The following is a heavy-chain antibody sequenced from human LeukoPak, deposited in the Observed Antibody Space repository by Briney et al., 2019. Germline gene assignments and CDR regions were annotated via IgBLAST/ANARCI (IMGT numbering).Heavy chain of an antibody. V-gene: IGHV1-2*02. D-gene: IGHD3-10*01. Sequence: GASVKVSCKASGYTFTGYYMHWVRQAPGQGLEWMGWINPNSGGTNYAQKFQGRVTMTRDTSISTAYMELSRLRSDDTAVYYCARGLIRYYYGSGSHVGMDVWGQGTTVTVSS. CDR2: INPNSGGT. J-gene: IGHJ6*02. CDR3: ARGLIRYYYGSGSHVGMDV. CDR1: GYTFTGYY.